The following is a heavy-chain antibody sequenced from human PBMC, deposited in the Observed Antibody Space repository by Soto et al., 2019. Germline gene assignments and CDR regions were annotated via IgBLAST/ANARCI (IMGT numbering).Heavy chain of an antibody. CDR3: ARGPGGTGVLDP. D-gene: IGHD1-26*01. J-gene: IGHJ5*02. CDR2: INHSGST. Sequence: KASETLSLTCAVYGGSFSGYYWSWIRQPPGKGLEWIGEINHSGSTNYNPSLKSRVTISVDTSKNQFSLKLSSVTAADTAVYYCARGPGGTGVLDPWGRGTLVTVSS. V-gene: IGHV4-34*01. CDR1: GGSFSGYY.